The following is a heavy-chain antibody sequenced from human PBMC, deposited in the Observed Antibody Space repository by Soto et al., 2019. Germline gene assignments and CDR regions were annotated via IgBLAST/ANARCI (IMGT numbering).Heavy chain of an antibody. CDR2: IWYDGSNK. CDR3: ARDQGLAGTDY. D-gene: IGHD6-19*01. J-gene: IGHJ4*02. V-gene: IGHV3-33*01. Sequence: GGSLRLSCAASGFTFSSYGMHWVRQAPGRGLEWVAVIWYDGSNKYYADSVKGRFTISRDNSKNTLYLQMNSLRAEDTAVYYCARDQGLAGTDYWGQGTLVTVSS. CDR1: GFTFSSYG.